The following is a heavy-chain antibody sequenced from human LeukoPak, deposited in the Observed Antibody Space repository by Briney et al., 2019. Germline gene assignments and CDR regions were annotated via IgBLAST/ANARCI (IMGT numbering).Heavy chain of an antibody. D-gene: IGHD3-9*01. CDR1: GFTFSSYS. CDR2: ISSSSSYI. CDR3: ARDSDWDDAFDI. J-gene: IGHJ3*02. V-gene: IGHV3-21*01. Sequence: GGSLRLCCAASGFTFSSYSMNWVRQAPGKGLEWVSSISSSSSYIYYADSVKGRFTIHRDNAKNSLYLQMNSLGAEDTAVYYCARDSDWDDAFDIWGQGTMVTVSS.